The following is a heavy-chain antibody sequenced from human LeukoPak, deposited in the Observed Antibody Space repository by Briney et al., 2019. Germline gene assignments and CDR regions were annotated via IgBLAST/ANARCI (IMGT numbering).Heavy chain of an antibody. CDR1: GFTFSSYA. CDR2: ISSGDRT. V-gene: IGHV3-23*01. Sequence: GGSLRLSCAASGFTFSSYAMNWVRQAPGKGLEWVAGISSGDRTFHAESVKGRFTISRDKFKDTLYLQMNSLRAEDTAVYYCAKDATASPYFHWFDNWGQGTQVIVSS. CDR3: AKDATASPYFHWFDN. D-gene: IGHD3-9*01. J-gene: IGHJ4*02.